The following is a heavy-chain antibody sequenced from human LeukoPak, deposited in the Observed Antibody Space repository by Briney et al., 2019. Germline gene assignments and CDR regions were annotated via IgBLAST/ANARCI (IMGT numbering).Heavy chain of an antibody. CDR2: IRSKAYGGTT. Sequence: GGSLRLSCTASGLTFGDYAMSWVRQAPGKGLEGVGFIRSKAYGGTTEYAASVKGRFTISRDDSKSIAYLQMNSLKTEDTAVYYCTRVGEGFYFDYWGQGTLVTVSS. CDR1: GLTFGDYA. CDR3: TRVGEGFYFDY. D-gene: IGHD3-10*01. J-gene: IGHJ4*02. V-gene: IGHV3-49*04.